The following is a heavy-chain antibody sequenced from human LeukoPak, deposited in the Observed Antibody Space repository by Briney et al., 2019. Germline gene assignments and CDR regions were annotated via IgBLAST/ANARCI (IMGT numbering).Heavy chain of an antibody. Sequence: GGSLRLSCAASGFTFSSYWMSWVRQAPGKGLERVANINQDGSEKYVDSVKSRRTISSDNAKNSLYLQMNSMRAEDTAVHYYARVECHTGVFFDYWGQGTLVTVSS. CDR1: GFTFSSYW. J-gene: IGHJ4*02. V-gene: IGHV3-7*05. D-gene: IGHD5/OR15-5a*01. CDR2: INQDGSEK. CDR3: ARVECHTGVFFDY.